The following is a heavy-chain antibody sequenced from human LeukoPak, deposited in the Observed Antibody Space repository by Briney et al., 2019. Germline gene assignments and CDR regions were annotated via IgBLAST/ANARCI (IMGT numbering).Heavy chain of an antibody. D-gene: IGHD2-2*01. Sequence: PSETLSLTCAVYGGSFRGYYWSWIRQPPGKGLEWIGEINHSGSTNYNPSLKSRVTISVDTSKNQFSLKLSSVTAADTAVYYCARGHYCSSTSCYHYYMDVWGKGTTVTVSS. V-gene: IGHV4-34*01. CDR3: ARGHYCSSTSCYHYYMDV. J-gene: IGHJ6*03. CDR2: INHSGST. CDR1: GGSFRGYY.